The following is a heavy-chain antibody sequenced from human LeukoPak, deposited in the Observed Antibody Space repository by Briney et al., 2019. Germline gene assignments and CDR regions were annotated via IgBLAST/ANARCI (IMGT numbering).Heavy chain of an antibody. CDR2: IRYDGSNK. J-gene: IGHJ4*02. Sequence: GGSLRLSCAASGFTFSSYGMHWVRQAPDKGLERVAFIRYDGSNKYYADSVKGRFTISRDNSKNTLYLQMNSLRAEDTAVYYCAKDPSFRPGYFDYWGQGTLVTVSS. CDR1: GFTFSSYG. CDR3: AKDPSFRPGYFDY. V-gene: IGHV3-30*02.